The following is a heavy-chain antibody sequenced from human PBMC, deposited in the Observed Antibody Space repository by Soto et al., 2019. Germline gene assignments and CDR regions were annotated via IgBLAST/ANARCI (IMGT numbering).Heavy chain of an antibody. J-gene: IGHJ3*01. CDR2: ITASGGTT. CDR3: AKCMQAYWNYDAHHV. D-gene: IGHD1-7*01. V-gene: IGHV3-23*01. CDR1: GFIFSSYS. Sequence: EVKLLESGGGVVQPGGSLRLSCAASGFIFSSYSMTWVRQAPGKGLEWVAHITASGGTTYYADSVKGRFTISRDTSRNTLYLQMNSLRAEDSALYYCAKCMQAYWNYDAHHVWGQGTMVTVSS.